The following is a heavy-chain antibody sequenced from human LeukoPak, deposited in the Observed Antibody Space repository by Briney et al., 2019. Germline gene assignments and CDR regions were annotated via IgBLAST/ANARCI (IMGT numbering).Heavy chain of an antibody. J-gene: IGHJ4*02. CDR3: ARDRGYSSSWYSADYFDY. CDR1: GGSISSYY. V-gene: IGHV4-4*07. Sequence: SETLSLTCTVSGGSISSYYWSWIRQPAGKGLEWIGRIYTSGSTNYNPSLKSRVTMSVDTSKNQFSLKLSSVTAADTAVYYCARDRGYSSSWYSADYFDYCGQGTLVTVSS. CDR2: IYTSGST. D-gene: IGHD6-13*01.